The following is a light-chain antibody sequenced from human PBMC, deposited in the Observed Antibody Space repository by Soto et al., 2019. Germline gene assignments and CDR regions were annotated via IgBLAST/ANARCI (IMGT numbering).Light chain of an antibody. CDR3: QQLSSYPYT. Sequence: IQLTQSPSSLSASVGDRVTITCRASQGISSYLAWYQQEPGKAPKLLIYAASNLQSGVPARFSGSGSGTDFTLTISSLQPEDFATYYCQQLSSYPYTFGQGIKLEIK. CDR1: QGISSY. J-gene: IGKJ2*01. CDR2: AAS. V-gene: IGKV1-9*01.